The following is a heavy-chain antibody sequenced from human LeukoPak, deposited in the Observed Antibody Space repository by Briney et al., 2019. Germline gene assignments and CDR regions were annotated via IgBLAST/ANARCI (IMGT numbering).Heavy chain of an antibody. J-gene: IGHJ4*02. D-gene: IGHD5-12*01. CDR1: GFTLINYA. V-gene: IGHV3-23*01. CDR2: ISGSGGST. Sequence: QSGGSLRLSCAASGFTLINYAMNWVRHAPGKGLEWVSSISGSGGSTYYGDSVKGRFTISRDTSENTLYLQMNSLRAEDTAVYYCVKDRVGLPLGDYWGQGTLVIVSS. CDR3: VKDRVGLPLGDY.